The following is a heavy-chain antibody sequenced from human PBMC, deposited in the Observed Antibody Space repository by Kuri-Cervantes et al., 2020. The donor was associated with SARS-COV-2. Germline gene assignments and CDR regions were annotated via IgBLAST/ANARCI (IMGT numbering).Heavy chain of an antibody. J-gene: IGHJ4*02. Sequence: ASVKVSCKASNFTFTTYGLTWLRQAPGQGLEWMGWINPNSGGTNYAQKFQGRVTMTRDTSISTAYMELSRLRSDDTAVYYCARVREGDSSPLHFDYWGQGTLVTVSS. CDR1: NFTFTTYG. D-gene: IGHD6-13*01. CDR2: INPNSGGT. V-gene: IGHV1-2*02. CDR3: ARVREGDSSPLHFDY.